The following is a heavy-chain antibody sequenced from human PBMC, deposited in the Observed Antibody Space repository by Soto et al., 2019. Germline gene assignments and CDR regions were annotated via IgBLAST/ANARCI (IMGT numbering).Heavy chain of an antibody. CDR2: ISYDGSNK. J-gene: IGHJ3*02. CDR1: GFTFSSYA. CDR3: ARDDMITFGAVIPPPLDAFDI. V-gene: IGHV3-30-3*01. Sequence: QVQLVESGGGVVQPGRSLRLSCAASGFTFSSYAMHWVRQAPGRGLEWVAVISYDGSNKYYADSVKGRFTISRDNSKNTLYLQMNSLRAADTAAYYCARDDMITFGAVIPPPLDAFDIWGQGTMVTVSS. D-gene: IGHD3-16*02.